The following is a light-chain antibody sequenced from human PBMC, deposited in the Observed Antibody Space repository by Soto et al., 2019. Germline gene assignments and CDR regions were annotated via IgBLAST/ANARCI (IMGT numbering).Light chain of an antibody. CDR3: SSYTISSTWV. V-gene: IGLV2-14*01. J-gene: IGLJ3*02. CDR2: EVT. Sequence: QSALTQPASVSGSPGQSITISCTGTSNDVGFYSYVSWYQQHPGKAPKLIIYEVTNRPSGVSDHFSGSKSDNTASLTISGLQADDEADYYCSSYTISSTWVFGGGTKVTVL. CDR1: SNDVGFYSY.